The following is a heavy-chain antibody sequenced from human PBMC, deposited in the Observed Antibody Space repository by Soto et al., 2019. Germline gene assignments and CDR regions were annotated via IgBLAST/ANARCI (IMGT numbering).Heavy chain of an antibody. CDR3: ARGRFSSSWYDYYGMDV. CDR1: GGSFSGYY. Sequence: PSETLSLTCAVYGGSFSGYYWSWIRQPPGKGLEWIGEINHSGSTNYNPSLKSRVTISVDTSKNQFSLKLSSVTAADTAVFYCARGRFSSSWYDYYGMDVWGQGTTVTVSS. V-gene: IGHV4-34*01. CDR2: INHSGST. J-gene: IGHJ6*02. D-gene: IGHD6-13*01.